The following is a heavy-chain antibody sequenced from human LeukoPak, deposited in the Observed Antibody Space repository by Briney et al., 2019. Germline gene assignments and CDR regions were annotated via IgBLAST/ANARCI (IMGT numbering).Heavy chain of an antibody. Sequence: GGSLRLSCAASGFTFSSYAMHWVRQAPGKGLEWVAVISYDGSNKYYADSVKGRFTISRDNSKNTPYLQMNSLRAKDTAVYYCARGLAVAATEYYFDYWGQGTLVTVSS. CDR2: ISYDGSNK. CDR1: GFTFSSYA. V-gene: IGHV3-30-3*01. CDR3: ARGLAVAATEYYFDY. J-gene: IGHJ4*02. D-gene: IGHD6-19*01.